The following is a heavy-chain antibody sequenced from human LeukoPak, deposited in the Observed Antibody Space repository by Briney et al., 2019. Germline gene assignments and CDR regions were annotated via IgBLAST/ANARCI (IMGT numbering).Heavy chain of an antibody. J-gene: IGHJ6*03. Sequence: SETLFLACTVSGGSISSSSNYWGWIRQPPGKGVEGIGSIYYSGSTYYNPSLKSRVTISVDTSKNQFSLKLSSVTAADTAVYYCARTDRWLSREAHYYYYYMDVWGKGTMVTVSS. CDR2: IYYSGST. D-gene: IGHD3-10*01. CDR3: ARTDRWLSREAHYYYYYMDV. V-gene: IGHV4-39*01. CDR1: GGSISSSSNY.